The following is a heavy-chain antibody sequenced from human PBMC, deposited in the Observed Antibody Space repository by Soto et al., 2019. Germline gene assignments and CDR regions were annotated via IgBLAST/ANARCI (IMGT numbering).Heavy chain of an antibody. CDR1: GGTSSSYA. Sequence: QVQVVQSGAEVKKPGSSVRVSCKASGGTSSSYAITWMRQAPGQGLEWMGGIIPILDTTDYAQKFQGRVTFIADESTSTVYMELSSLTSEDTAVYYCASGGTTVNRRFDFWGQGTLVTVSS. CDR3: ASGGTTVNRRFDF. V-gene: IGHV1-69*01. D-gene: IGHD4-4*01. CDR2: IIPILDTT. J-gene: IGHJ4*02.